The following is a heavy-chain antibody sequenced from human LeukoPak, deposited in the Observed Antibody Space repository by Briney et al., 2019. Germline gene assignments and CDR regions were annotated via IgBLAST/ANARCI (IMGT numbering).Heavy chain of an antibody. V-gene: IGHV3-48*04. CDR1: GFTFSSYW. D-gene: IGHD6-19*01. CDR3: ARDAVAGLY. Sequence: PGGSLRLSCAASGFTFSSYWMHWVRQAPGKGLEWVSYISSSGSTIYYADSVKGRFTISRDNAKNSLYLQMNSLRAEDTAVYYCARDAVAGLYWGQGTLVTVSS. CDR2: ISSSGSTI. J-gene: IGHJ4*02.